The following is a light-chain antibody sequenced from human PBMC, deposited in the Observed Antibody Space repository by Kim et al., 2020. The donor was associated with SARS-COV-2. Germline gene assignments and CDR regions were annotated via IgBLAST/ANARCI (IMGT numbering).Light chain of an antibody. Sequence: APGNRATLTCRASQRVTSSYLAWYQQKPGQPPRLLIYGTSSRATGVPDRFSGSGSGTDFTLTISRLEPEDFAVYYCHQYGSSPWTFGQGTKVDIK. V-gene: IGKV3-20*01. CDR1: QRVTSSY. J-gene: IGKJ1*01. CDR3: HQYGSSPWT. CDR2: GTS.